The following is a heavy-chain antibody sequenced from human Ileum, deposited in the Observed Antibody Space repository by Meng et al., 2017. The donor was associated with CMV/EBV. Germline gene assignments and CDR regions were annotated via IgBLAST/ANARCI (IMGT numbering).Heavy chain of an antibody. CDR3: AKDTQYCGGDCYLEGPGY. Sequence: GESLKISCAASGFTFSSYAMSWVRQAPGKGLEWVSVIYSGGSSTYYADSVKGRFTISRDNSKNTLYLQMNSLRAEDTAVYYCAKDTQYCGGDCYLEGPGYWGQGTLVTVSS. CDR2: IYSGGSST. D-gene: IGHD2-21*01. J-gene: IGHJ4*02. CDR1: GFTFSSYA. V-gene: IGHV3-23*03.